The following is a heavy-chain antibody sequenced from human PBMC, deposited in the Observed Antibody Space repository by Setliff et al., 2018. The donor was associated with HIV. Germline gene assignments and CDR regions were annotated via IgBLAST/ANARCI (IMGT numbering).Heavy chain of an antibody. J-gene: IGHJ4*02. CDR3: GRQAWDHPSSGYFVDY. D-gene: IGHD6-19*01. V-gene: IGHV4-38-2*02. CDR2: IYQTGST. Sequence: PSETLSLTCSVSGYSISSGYYWGWIRQPPGKGLEWIGSIYQTGSTNYNPSLKSRVTVSLDMSNNQLSLKVISMTAADTAVYYCGRQAWDHPSSGYFVDYWGQGTLVTVSS. CDR1: GYSISSGYY.